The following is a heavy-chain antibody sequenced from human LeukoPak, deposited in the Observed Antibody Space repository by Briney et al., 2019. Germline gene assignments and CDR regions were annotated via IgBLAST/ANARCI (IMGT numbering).Heavy chain of an antibody. CDR3: VKGSATYGPSDY. D-gene: IGHD3-3*01. CDR2: ISSSGSNS. V-gene: IGHV3-23*01. CDR1: GFNFGIYA. Sequence: GGSLRLSCVASGFNFGIYAMSWVRQAPGKELEWVSAISSSGSNSYYIDSVKGRSTISRDNSQNTPYIQMSDLRAEETALYYCVKGSATYGPSDYWGHGTLVTVSS. J-gene: IGHJ4*01.